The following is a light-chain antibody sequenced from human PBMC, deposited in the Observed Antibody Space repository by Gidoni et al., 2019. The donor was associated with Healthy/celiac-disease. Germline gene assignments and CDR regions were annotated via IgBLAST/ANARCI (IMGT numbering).Light chain of an antibody. Sequence: SSELTQDPAVSVALGQTVRITCQGDSLRSYYAIWYQQKPGQAPVLVIYGKNNRPSGIPDRFSGSSSGNTASLTITGAQAEDEADYYCNSRDSRNYVFGTGTKVTVL. V-gene: IGLV3-19*01. CDR2: GKN. CDR3: NSRDSRNYV. J-gene: IGLJ1*01. CDR1: SLRSYY.